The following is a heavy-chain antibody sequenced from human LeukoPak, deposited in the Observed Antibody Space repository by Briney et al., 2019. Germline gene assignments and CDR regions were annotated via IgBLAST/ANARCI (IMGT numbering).Heavy chain of an antibody. V-gene: IGHV3-33*08. CDR1: GFTVSSNY. D-gene: IGHD1-14*01. CDR2: IWYDGSNK. J-gene: IGHJ6*03. Sequence: KPGGSLRLSCAASGFTVSSNYMSWVRQAPGKGLEWVAIIWYDGSNKDYADSVKGRFTISRDNSKNTLYLQMNSLRAEDTAVYFCARGAGGDYYFYIDVWGKGTTVTVSS. CDR3: ARGAGGDYYFYIDV.